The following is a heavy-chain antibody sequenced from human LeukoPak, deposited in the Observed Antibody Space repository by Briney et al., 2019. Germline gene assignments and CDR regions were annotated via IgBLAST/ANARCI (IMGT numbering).Heavy chain of an antibody. CDR1: GGTFSSYA. Sequence: ASVKVSCKASGGTFSSYAISWVRQAPGQGLEWMGRIIPILGIANYAQKFQGRVTITADKSTSTAYMELSSLRSEDTAVYYCASLKQDIVVVPAARDYYYMDVWGKGTTVTVSS. J-gene: IGHJ6*03. CDR3: ASLKQDIVVVPAARDYYYMDV. V-gene: IGHV1-69*04. D-gene: IGHD2-2*01. CDR2: IIPILGIA.